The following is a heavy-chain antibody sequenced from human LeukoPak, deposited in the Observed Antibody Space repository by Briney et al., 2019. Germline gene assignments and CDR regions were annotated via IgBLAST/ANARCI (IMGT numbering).Heavy chain of an antibody. D-gene: IGHD1-7*01. CDR2: SIPNFGIA. CDR1: RATFSSYA. J-gene: IGHJ6*02. Sequence: PVKPSCKASRATFSSYAISWGRQAPGHGLGWRGRSIPNFGIANYAQKLQGRVTITADKSTSTAYMELSSLRSEDTAVYYCASSRQGITGTKPPYYFGMDVWGQGTTVTVSS. CDR3: ASSRQGITGTKPPYYFGMDV. V-gene: IGHV1-69*04.